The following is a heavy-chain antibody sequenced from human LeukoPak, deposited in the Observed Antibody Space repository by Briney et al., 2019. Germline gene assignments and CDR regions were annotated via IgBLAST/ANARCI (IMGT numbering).Heavy chain of an antibody. CDR3: PALRVAAY. J-gene: IGHJ4*02. V-gene: IGHV3-73*01. Sequence: GGSLRLSCAASGFTFRGSALHWVRQASGKGLEWVGRIRSRTNSYATVYAASVKGRFTISRDDSKNMAYLQMNSLKTEDTAVYYCPALRVAAYWGQGTLVTVSS. CDR1: GFTFRGSA. CDR2: IRSRTNSYAT. D-gene: IGHD6-19*01.